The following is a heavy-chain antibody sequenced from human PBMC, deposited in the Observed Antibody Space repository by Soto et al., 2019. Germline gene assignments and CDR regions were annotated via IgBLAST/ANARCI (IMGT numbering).Heavy chain of an antibody. CDR3: ARGNHRWLQLWYFDL. CDR2: IIPIFGTA. D-gene: IGHD5-12*01. CDR1: GGTFSSYT. V-gene: IGHV1-69*13. Sequence: ASVKVSCKASGGTFSSYTISWVRQAPGQGLEWMGGIIPIFGTANYAQKFQGRVTITADESTITAYMELSSLRSEDTAVYYCARGNHRWLQLWYFDLWGRGTLVTVSS. J-gene: IGHJ2*01.